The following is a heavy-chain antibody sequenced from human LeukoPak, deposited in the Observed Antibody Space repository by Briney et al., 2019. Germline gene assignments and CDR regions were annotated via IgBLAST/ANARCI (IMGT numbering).Heavy chain of an antibody. CDR3: ARSPSGAYYYDF. CDR2: IIPIFGTA. J-gene: IGHJ4*02. V-gene: IGHV1-69*05. Sequence: SVKVSCKASGGTFSSYAISWVRQAPGQGLEWMGGIIPIFGTANYTQKFQGRVTITTDESTSTAYMELSSLRSEDTAVYYCARSPSGAYYYDFWGQGTLVTVSS. CDR1: GGTFSSYA. D-gene: IGHD3-10*01.